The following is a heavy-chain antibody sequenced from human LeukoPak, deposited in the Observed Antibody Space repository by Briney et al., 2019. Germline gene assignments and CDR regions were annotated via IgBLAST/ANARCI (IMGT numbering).Heavy chain of an antibody. CDR2: MFYSGST. CDR3: ARRNTVIADTMPLNAFDV. V-gene: IGHV4-39*01. D-gene: IGHD2-2*01. Sequence: SETLSLTCTVSGGSMRTPSHYRDWIRQPPGKGLEWIGSMFYSGSTYYNPSLRSRVTISGDTSTNQISLTLTSLTAADTAVYYCARRNTVIADTMPLNAFDVWGQGTMVTVSS. J-gene: IGHJ3*01. CDR1: GGSMRTPSHY.